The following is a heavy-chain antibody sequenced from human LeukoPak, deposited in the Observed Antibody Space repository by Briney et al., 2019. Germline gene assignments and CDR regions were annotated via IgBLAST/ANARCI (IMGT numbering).Heavy chain of an antibody. J-gene: IGHJ4*02. D-gene: IGHD6-19*01. CDR1: GGTFSSYA. CDR3: ARDTSSGWFDY. V-gene: IGHV1-69*04. Sequence: VEVSCKASGGTFSSYAISWVRQAPGQGLEWMGRIIPILGIANYAQKFQGRVTITADKSTSTAYMELSSLRSDDTAVYYCARDTSSGWFDYWGQGTLVTVSS. CDR2: IIPILGIA.